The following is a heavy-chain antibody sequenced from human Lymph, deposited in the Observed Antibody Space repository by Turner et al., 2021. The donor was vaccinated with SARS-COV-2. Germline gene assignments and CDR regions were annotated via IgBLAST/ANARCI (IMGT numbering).Heavy chain of an antibody. V-gene: IGHV3-30*04. J-gene: IGHJ6*02. CDR1: GFTFSTYA. Sequence: QVQLVESGGAGVQPERSLRPSGQASGFTFSTYAIHWVRQAAGKGLEWVAVISYDGSNKYYADSVKGRFTISRDNSKNTLYLQMNSLRAEDTAVYYCARYGSGGYFYYGLDVWGQGTTVTVSS. D-gene: IGHD3-10*01. CDR3: ARYGSGGYFYYGLDV. CDR2: ISYDGSNK.